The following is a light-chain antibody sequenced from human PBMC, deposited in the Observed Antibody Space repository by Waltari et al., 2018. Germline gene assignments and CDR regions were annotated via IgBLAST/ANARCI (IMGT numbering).Light chain of an antibody. V-gene: IGLV3-19*01. Sequence: SSELTQDPAVSVALGQTVRITCQGDTLRNYFATWYQQKPRQAPLLVIDGGNNRPSGIPDRFSGSSSGNTASLTITGAQAEDEADYYCNSRDSSHNRVVFGGGTKLTVL. CDR3: NSRDSSHNRVV. J-gene: IGLJ2*01. CDR2: GGN. CDR1: TLRNYF.